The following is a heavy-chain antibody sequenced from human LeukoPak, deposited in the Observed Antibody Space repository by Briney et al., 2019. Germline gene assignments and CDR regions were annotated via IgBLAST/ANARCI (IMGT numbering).Heavy chain of an antibody. CDR1: GGSISSSSYY. Sequence: PSETLSLTCTISGGSISSSSYYWSWIRQPPGKGLEWIGYIYYSGSTNYNPSLKSRVTISVDTSKNQFSLKLSSVTAADTAVYYCARARRIYYYYYMDVWGKGTTVTVSS. D-gene: IGHD2-15*01. CDR3: ARARRIYYYYYMDV. CDR2: IYYSGST. V-gene: IGHV4-61*01. J-gene: IGHJ6*03.